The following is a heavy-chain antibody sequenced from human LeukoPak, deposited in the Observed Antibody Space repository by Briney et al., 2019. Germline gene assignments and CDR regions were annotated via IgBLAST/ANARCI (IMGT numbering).Heavy chain of an antibody. J-gene: IGHJ4*02. D-gene: IGHD1-26*01. CDR2: ISSNGGST. CDR1: GFTFSSYA. V-gene: IGHV3-64*04. CDR3: AKYSGSYYYPPNWDS. Sequence: PGGSLRLSCSASGFTFSSYAMHWVRQAPGKGLEYVSAISSNGGSTYYADSVKGRFTLSRDYPKNTLYLQMNSLRAEDTAVYFCAKYSGSYYYPPNWDSWGQGTLVTVSS.